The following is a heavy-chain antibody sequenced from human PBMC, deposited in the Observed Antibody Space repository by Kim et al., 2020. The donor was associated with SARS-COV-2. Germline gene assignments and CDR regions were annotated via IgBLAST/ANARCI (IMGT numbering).Heavy chain of an antibody. CDR2: IKKDGREM. CDR1: GFTFSNFW. D-gene: IGHD2-21*01. V-gene: IGHV3-7*01. CDR3: ARVAFYEKGDCYRYFDY. J-gene: IGHJ4*02. Sequence: GGSLRLSCAASGFTFSNFWMSWVRQAPGKGLEWVANIKKDGREMYYVDSVKGLFTISRDNAKNSLYLQMNSLRAEDTAMYYCARVAFYEKGDCYRYFDYWGQGTLVTVSS.